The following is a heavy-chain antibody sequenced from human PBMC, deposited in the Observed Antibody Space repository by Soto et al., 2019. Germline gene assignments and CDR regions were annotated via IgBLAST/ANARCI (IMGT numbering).Heavy chain of an antibody. CDR1: GYGFTTYG. V-gene: IGHV1-18*01. D-gene: IGHD1-1*01. CDR2: ISAHNGNT. J-gene: IGHJ4*02. Sequence: QVHLVQSGAEVKKPGASVKVSCKGSGYGFTTYGITWVRQAPGQGLEWMAWISAHNGNTNYAQKLQGRVTVTRDTSTSTAYMEPRSLRSDDTAVNYCARGRYGDYWGQGALVTVSS. CDR3: ARGRYGDY.